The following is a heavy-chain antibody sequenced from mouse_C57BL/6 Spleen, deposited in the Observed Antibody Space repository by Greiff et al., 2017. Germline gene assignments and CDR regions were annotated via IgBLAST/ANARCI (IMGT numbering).Heavy chain of an antibody. Sequence: VQLKQPGPVLVKPGASVKMSCKASGYTFTDYYMNWVKQSHGKSLEWIGVINPYNGGTSYNQKFKGKATLTVDKSSSTAYMELNSLTSEDSAVYYCARGDYRVYYFDYWGQGTTLTVSS. CDR2: INPYNGGT. J-gene: IGHJ2*01. CDR1: GYTFTDYY. CDR3: ARGDYRVYYFDY. D-gene: IGHD2-13*01. V-gene: IGHV1-19*01.